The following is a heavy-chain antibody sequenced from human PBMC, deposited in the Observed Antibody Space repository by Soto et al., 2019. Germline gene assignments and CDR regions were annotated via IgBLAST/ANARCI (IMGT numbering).Heavy chain of an antibody. Sequence: QVQLVQSGAEVKKPGASVKVSCKASGYTFTSYGISWVRQAPGQGLEGMGWISAYNGNTNYAQKLQGRVTMTTDTSTGTAYMRLRSLGADDAAVCYCARDSAPVDYWGQGTLVTVSS. CDR3: ARDSAPVDY. CDR1: GYTFTSYG. V-gene: IGHV1-18*01. CDR2: ISAYNGNT. J-gene: IGHJ4*02.